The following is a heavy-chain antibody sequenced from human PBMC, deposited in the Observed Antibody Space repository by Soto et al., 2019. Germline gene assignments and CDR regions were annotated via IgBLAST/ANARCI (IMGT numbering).Heavy chain of an antibody. CDR1: GGSISSGGYY. Sequence: SETLSLTCTVSGGSISSGGYYWSWIRQHPGKGLEWIGYIYYSGSTYYNPSLKSRVTISVDTSKNQFSPKLSSVTAADTAVYYCARASIAAAGTSICDYWGQGTLVTVSS. D-gene: IGHD6-13*01. CDR2: IYYSGST. J-gene: IGHJ4*02. CDR3: ARASIAAAGTSICDY. V-gene: IGHV4-31*02.